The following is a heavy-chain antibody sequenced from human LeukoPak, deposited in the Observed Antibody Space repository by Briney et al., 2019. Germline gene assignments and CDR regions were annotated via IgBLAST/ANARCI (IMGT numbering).Heavy chain of an antibody. CDR3: TRTLLNSWGNNWFDP. D-gene: IGHD3-16*01. V-gene: IGHV3-30*02. CDR2: IRYDGTNK. CDR1: GFTFRTSD. J-gene: IGHJ5*01. Sequence: GGSLRLTCEASGFTFRTSDMHWVRQAPGQGLEWLAFIRYDGTNKFYADSVKGRFTVSRDNSQSTLYLHMSNLRAEDTAVYYCTRTLLNSWGNNWFDPWGQGTLVTVSS.